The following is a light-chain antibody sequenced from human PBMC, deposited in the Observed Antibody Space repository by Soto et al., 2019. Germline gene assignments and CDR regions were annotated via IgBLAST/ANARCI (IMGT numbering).Light chain of an antibody. Sequence: EVVLTQSPGTLSLSPLEIATLSFLASQSVSSSDLAWYQQKPGQAPRLLMYDASSRATGIPDRFSGSGSGTDFTLTISRLEPEDFAVYYCQQYGSSGTFGQGTKVDIK. J-gene: IGKJ1*01. CDR3: QQYGSSGT. V-gene: IGKV3-20*01. CDR1: QSVSSSD. CDR2: DAS.